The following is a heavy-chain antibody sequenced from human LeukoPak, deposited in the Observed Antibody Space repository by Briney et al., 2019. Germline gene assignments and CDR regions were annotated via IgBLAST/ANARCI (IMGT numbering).Heavy chain of an antibody. CDR2: ISSSSYI. CDR3: ARTSEALFDY. V-gene: IGHV3-21*01. Sequence: MTGGSLRLSCAASGFTFSSYGVHWVRQAPGKGLEWVSSISSSSYIYYADSVKGRFTISRDNAKNSLYLQMNSLRAEDTAVYYCARTSEALFDYWGQGTLVTVSS. J-gene: IGHJ4*02. CDR1: GFTFSSYG.